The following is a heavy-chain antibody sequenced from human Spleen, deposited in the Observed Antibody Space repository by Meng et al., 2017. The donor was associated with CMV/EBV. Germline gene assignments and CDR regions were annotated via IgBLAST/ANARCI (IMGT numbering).Heavy chain of an antibody. CDR3: ARESGDGYDGLL. CDR2: VSPIFGTR. Sequence: GTLRRYANSWVEQAPEQGVRGMGGVSPIFGTRNYEQKFQGRVTITTNESTSTAYMELSRLRSEDTAVYYCARESGDGYDGLLRGQGTLVTVSS. J-gene: IGHJ4*02. CDR1: GTLRRYA. V-gene: IGHV1-69*05. D-gene: IGHD5-24*01.